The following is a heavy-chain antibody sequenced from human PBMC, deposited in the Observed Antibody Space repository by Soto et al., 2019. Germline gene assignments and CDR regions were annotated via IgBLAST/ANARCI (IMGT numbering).Heavy chain of an antibody. CDR1: GFTFSSYS. D-gene: IGHD5-18*01. V-gene: IGHV3-48*02. J-gene: IGHJ3*02. Sequence: GGSLRLSCAASGFTFSSYSMNWVRQAPGKGLEWVSYISSSSSTIYYADSVKGRFTISRDNAKNSLYLQMNSLRDEDTAVYYCARDMKGGYSYGPPLGCVFDIWGQGTMVTVSS. CDR3: ARDMKGGYSYGPPLGCVFDI. CDR2: ISSSSSTI.